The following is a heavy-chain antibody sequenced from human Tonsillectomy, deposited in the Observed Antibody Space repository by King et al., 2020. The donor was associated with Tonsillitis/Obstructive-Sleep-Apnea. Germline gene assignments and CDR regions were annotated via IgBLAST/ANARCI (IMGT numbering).Heavy chain of an antibody. CDR3: AANQRTPGYDFWSGYLGVGY. J-gene: IGHJ4*02. CDR2: FDPEDGKT. V-gene: IGHV1-24*01. Sequence: QLVQSGAEVKKPGASVKVSCKVSGYTLTELSMHWVRQAPGKGLVWMGGFDPEDGKTIYAQKFQGRVTMTEDTSTDTAYMELSSLRSDDTAVYYCAANQRTPGYDFWSGYLGVGYWGQGTLVTVSS. D-gene: IGHD3-3*01. CDR1: GYTLTELS.